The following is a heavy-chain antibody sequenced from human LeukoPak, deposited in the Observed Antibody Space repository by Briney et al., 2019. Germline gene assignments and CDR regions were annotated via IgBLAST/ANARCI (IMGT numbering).Heavy chain of an antibody. J-gene: IGHJ4*02. CDR1: GYTLTELS. Sequence: GASVKVSCKVSGYTLTELSMHWVRQAPGKGLEWMGGFDPEDGETIYAQKFQGRVTITADKSTSTAYMELSSLRSEDTAVYYCARPEYDILTGSIMGSFDYWGQGTLVTVSS. CDR3: ARPEYDILTGSIMGSFDY. V-gene: IGHV1-24*01. D-gene: IGHD3-9*01. CDR2: FDPEDGET.